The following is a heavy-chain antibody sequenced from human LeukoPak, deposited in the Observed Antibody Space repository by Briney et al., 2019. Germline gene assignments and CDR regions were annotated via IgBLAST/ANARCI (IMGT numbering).Heavy chain of an antibody. J-gene: IGHJ4*02. Sequence: RGSLRLSCSASGFTFSAYAMYWVRQAPGKGLEYVSGISNNGGSSFYADSVKGRFTISRDNSKNTLYLQMSSLRAEDTAVYYCVKITSVTGGDCWGQGTRLTVSS. CDR3: VKITSVTGGDC. CDR1: GFTFSAYA. V-gene: IGHV3-64D*09. CDR2: ISNNGGSS. D-gene: IGHD1-1*01.